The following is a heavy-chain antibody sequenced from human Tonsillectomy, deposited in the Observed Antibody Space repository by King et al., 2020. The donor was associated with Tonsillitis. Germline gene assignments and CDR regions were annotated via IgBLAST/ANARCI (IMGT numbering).Heavy chain of an antibody. CDR1: GYTFTSYD. D-gene: IGHD2-2*01. CDR3: ARVSLTYCSGTSCDAYYYYGLDV. V-gene: IGHV1-8*01. Sequence: QLVQSGAEVKKPGASVKVSCKASGYTFTSYDVNWVRQATGQGLEWMGWMNPNSGNTGYAQKFQGRVTMTRNTPISTAYMELSSLRSEDAAVYYCARVSLTYCSGTSCDAYYYYGLDVWGQGTTVTVSS. CDR2: MNPNSGNT. J-gene: IGHJ6*02.